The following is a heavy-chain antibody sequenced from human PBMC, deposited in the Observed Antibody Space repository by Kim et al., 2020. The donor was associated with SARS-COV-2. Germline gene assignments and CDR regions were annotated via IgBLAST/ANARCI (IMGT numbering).Heavy chain of an antibody. CDR1: GGSISSYY. V-gene: IGHV4-59*08. J-gene: IGHJ6*02. D-gene: IGHD5-18*01. Sequence: SETLSLTCTVSGGSISSYYWSWIRQPPGKGLEWIGYIYYSGSTNYNPSLKSRVTISVDTSKNQFSLKLSSVTAADTAVYYCARQAGYSYSYAYGMDVWGQGTTVTVSS. CDR3: ARQAGYSYSYAYGMDV. CDR2: IYYSGST.